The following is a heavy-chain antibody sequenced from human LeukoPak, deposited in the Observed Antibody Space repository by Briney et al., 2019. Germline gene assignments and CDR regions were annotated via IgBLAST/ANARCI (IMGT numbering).Heavy chain of an antibody. V-gene: IGHV1-24*01. CDR3: AAGGVYDLLDH. D-gene: IGHD2-8*01. CDR2: FDPENGEA. Sequence: ASVKVSCKVSGYTLTELSMHWVRQAPGKGLEWMRGFDPENGEAIYAQKFQGRVTMTEDTSADTVYMELNSLKSEGTAVYYCAAGGVYDLLDHWGQGTLVTVSS. J-gene: IGHJ4*02. CDR1: GYTLTELS.